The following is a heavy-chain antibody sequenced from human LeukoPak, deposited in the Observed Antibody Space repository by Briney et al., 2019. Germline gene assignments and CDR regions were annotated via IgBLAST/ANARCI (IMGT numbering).Heavy chain of an antibody. Sequence: SETLSLTCAVYGGSFSGYYWSWIRQPPRKGLEWIGEINHSGSTNYNPSLKSRVTISVDTSKNQFSLKLSSVTAADTAVYYCARRRRGSGSPFDYWGQGTLVTVSS. CDR3: ARRRRGSGSPFDY. CDR1: GGSFSGYY. V-gene: IGHV4-34*01. CDR2: INHSGST. D-gene: IGHD1-26*01. J-gene: IGHJ4*02.